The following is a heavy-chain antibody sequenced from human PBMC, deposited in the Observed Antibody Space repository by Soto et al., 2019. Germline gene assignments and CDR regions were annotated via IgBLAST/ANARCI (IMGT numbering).Heavy chain of an antibody. CDR2: ISYDGSNK. D-gene: IGHD6-13*01. V-gene: IGHV3-30*18. J-gene: IGHJ6*02. CDR3: AKDGAAAGGRDGMAV. Sequence: QVQLVESGGGVVQPGRSLRLSCAASGFTFSSYGWHWVRQAPGKGLESVAVISYDGSNKYYPDSVKGRLTISRDNSKNTLYLPMNTLRAADTAVYYCAKDGAAAGGRDGMAVWGRGTTVTVSS. CDR1: GFTFSSYG.